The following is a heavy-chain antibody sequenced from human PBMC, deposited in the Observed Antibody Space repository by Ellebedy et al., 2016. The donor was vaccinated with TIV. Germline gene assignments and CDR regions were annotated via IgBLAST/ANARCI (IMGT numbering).Heavy chain of an antibody. V-gene: IGHV3-23*01. CDR2: IGGGGYDT. Sequence: PGGSLRLSCAASGFTFKNYVMNWVRQAPGKGLEWVSSIGGGGYDTYYPDSLRGRFTISRDNSNHMLYLEVNSLRAEDTAVYFCARSSYCSTGICQAFDYWGQGTPVTVSS. D-gene: IGHD2-15*01. J-gene: IGHJ4*02. CDR1: GFTFKNYV. CDR3: ARSSYCSTGICQAFDY.